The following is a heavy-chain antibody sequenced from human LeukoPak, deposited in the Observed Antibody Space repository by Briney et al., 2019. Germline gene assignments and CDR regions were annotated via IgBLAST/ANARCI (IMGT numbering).Heavy chain of an antibody. CDR3: ARDRLRLGYERTNWFDP. CDR1: GYTFTGYY. D-gene: IGHD2-15*01. CDR2: INTNSGGT. Sequence: GASVKVSCKASGYTFTGYYIHWVRQAPGQGLEWMGWINTNSGGTNHEQKFQGRVTMTRDTSISTAYMELSRLRSDDTAVYYCARDRLRLGYERTNWFDPWGQGTLVTVSS. J-gene: IGHJ5*02. V-gene: IGHV1-2*02.